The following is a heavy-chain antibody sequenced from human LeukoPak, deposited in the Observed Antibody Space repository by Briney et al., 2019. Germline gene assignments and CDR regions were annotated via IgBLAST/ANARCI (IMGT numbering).Heavy chain of an antibody. Sequence: PSETLSLTCAVYGGSFSGYYWSWIRQPPGKGLEWIGEINHSGSTNYNPSLESRVTISVDTSKNQFSLKLSSVTAADTAVYYCARGKLWFGELFTYFDYWGQGTLVTVSS. V-gene: IGHV4-34*01. CDR1: GGSFSGYY. CDR3: ARGKLWFGELFTYFDY. J-gene: IGHJ4*02. CDR2: INHSGST. D-gene: IGHD3-10*01.